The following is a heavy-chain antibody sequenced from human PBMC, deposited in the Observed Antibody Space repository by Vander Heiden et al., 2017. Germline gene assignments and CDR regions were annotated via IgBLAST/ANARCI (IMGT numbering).Heavy chain of an antibody. J-gene: IGHJ4*02. CDR2: TYYRSKWYN. CDR3: ARTTCSSTSCYPYYFDY. CDR1: GDSVSSNSAA. Sequence: QVQLQQSGPGLVKPSQTLSLTCAISGDSVSSNSAAWNWIRQSPSRGLEWLGRTYYRSKWYNDYAVSVKSRITINPDTSKNQFSLQLNSVTPEDTAVYYCARTTCSSTSCYPYYFDYWGQGTLVTVSS. V-gene: IGHV6-1*01. D-gene: IGHD2-2*01.